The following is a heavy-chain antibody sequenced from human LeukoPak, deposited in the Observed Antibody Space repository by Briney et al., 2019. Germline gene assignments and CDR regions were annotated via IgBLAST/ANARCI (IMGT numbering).Heavy chain of an antibody. CDR1: GFTFSNYA. Sequence: GESLRLSCAASGFTFSNYAILWVRQAPGQGLEWVAIMSYDGSNKYYAESVKGRFTISRDNSKNTLYLQMNSLRAEDTAVYYCARETVGAPDYWGQGTLVTVSS. CDR2: MSYDGSNK. J-gene: IGHJ4*02. D-gene: IGHD1-26*01. CDR3: ARETVGAPDY. V-gene: IGHV3-30-3*01.